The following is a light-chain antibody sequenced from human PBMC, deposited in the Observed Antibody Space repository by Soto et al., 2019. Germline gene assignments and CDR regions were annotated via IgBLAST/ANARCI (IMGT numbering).Light chain of an antibody. Sequence: EIVLTQSPATLSLSPGERATLSCRASQNVHSCLVWYQQKPGQAPRLLIYDASNRATGVPARFSGSGSGTDFTLTISSLEPEDFAVYYCQQRNGWPPITFGQGTRLEIK. CDR1: QNVHSC. CDR2: DAS. CDR3: QQRNGWPPIT. J-gene: IGKJ5*01. V-gene: IGKV3-11*01.